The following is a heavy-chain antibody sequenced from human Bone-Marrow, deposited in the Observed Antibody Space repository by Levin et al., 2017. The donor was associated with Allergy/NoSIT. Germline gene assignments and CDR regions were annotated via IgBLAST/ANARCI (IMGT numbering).Heavy chain of an antibody. Sequence: GGSLRLSCAASGFTFSNYYMHWVRQAPGKGLVWVSRIKIDGSSTNYADSVQGRFTISRDNAKNTVYLQMNSLRADDTAVYYCTRDGGSVASHAWYFDLWGRGTLVTVSS. D-gene: IGHD3-16*01. V-gene: IGHV3-74*01. CDR2: IKIDGSST. CDR1: GFTFSNYY. CDR3: TRDGGSVASHAWYFDL. J-gene: IGHJ2*01.